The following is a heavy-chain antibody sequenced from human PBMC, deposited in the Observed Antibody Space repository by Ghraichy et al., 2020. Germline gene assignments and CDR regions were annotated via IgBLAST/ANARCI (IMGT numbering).Heavy chain of an antibody. CDR2: LYYSGST. D-gene: IGHD4-17*01. CDR1: GGSVSSGDYY. CDR3: ARDGGDYGAYNWFDP. Sequence: SETLSLTCTVSGGSVSSGDYYWSWIRQPPGKGLEWIVYLYYSGSTNYNPSLKSRVSISVDTSKNQFSLKLSSVTAADTAVYYCARDGGDYGAYNWFDPWGQGTLVTVLS. V-gene: IGHV4-61*08. J-gene: IGHJ5*02.